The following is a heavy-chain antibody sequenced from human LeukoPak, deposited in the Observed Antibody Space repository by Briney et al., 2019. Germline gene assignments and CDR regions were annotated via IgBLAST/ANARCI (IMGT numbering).Heavy chain of an antibody. CDR2: ISGSGGST. CDR1: GFTFSSYA. CDR3: AKTPGYSSGWYYYYYYMDV. D-gene: IGHD6-19*01. J-gene: IGHJ6*03. V-gene: IGHV3-23*01. Sequence: EGSLRLSCAASGFTFSSYAMSWVRQAPGKGLEWVSAISGSGGSTYYADSVKGRFTISRDNSKNTLYLQMNSLRAEDTAVYYCAKTPGYSSGWYYYYYYMDVWGKGTTVTVSS.